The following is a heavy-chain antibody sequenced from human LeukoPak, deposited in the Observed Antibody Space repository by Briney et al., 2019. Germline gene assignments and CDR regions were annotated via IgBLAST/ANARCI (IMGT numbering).Heavy chain of an antibody. CDR3: AGIRVELRAPDY. D-gene: IGHD1-7*01. CDR1: SRSISIYY. V-gene: IGHV4-59*01. Sequence: SETLSLTCTFSSRSISIYYWIWIRQPPGKGLEWIGYIYNSGSTNYNPSLKSRVTISVDTSKNQFSLKVSSVTAADTAVYYCAGIRVELRAPDYWGQGTLVTVSS. CDR2: IYNSGST. J-gene: IGHJ4*02.